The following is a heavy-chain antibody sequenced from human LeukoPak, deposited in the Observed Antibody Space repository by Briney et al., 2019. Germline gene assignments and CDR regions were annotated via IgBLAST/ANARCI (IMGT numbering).Heavy chain of an antibody. CDR1: GYTLTELS. CDR2: FDPEDGET. V-gene: IGHV1-24*01. Sequence: ASVKVSCKVSGYTLTELSMHWVRQAPGKGLEWRGGFDPEDGETIYAQKFQGRVTMTEDTSTDTAYMELSSLRSEDTAVYYCATSFTGDYGDYGNYFDYWGQGTLVTVSS. J-gene: IGHJ4*02. D-gene: IGHD4-17*01. CDR3: ATSFTGDYGDYGNYFDY.